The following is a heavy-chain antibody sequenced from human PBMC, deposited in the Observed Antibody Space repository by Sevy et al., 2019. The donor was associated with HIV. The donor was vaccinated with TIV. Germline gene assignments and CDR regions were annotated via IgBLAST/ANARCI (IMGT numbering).Heavy chain of an antibody. CDR2: ISFSGVAT. D-gene: IGHD3-10*02. J-gene: IGHJ6*02. Sequence: GGSLRLSCVGSGFTFGSYGMSWVRQPPWKGLEWVSSISFSGVATFYADSVRGRFTISRDNSKNILYLQMNSLRAEDTAVYFCAKPPSNHDVLHYYGMDVWGQGTTVTVSS. CDR1: GFTFGSYG. CDR3: AKPPSNHDVLHYYGMDV. V-gene: IGHV3-23*01.